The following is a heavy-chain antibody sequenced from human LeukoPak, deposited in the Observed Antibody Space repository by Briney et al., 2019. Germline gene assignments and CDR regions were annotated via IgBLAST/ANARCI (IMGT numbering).Heavy chain of an antibody. J-gene: IGHJ5*02. D-gene: IGHD6-13*01. CDR1: GYTFSNYD. CDR2: MNPYSANT. V-gene: IGHV1-8*03. Sequence: ASVKVSCKASGYTFSNYDIHWVRQATGQGLEWMGWMNPYSANTGYAQNFQGRITITRNTSISTAYMELSSLRSEDTAVYYCARTQHLVLRSPLDPRGQGTLVTVSS. CDR3: ARTQHLVLRSPLDP.